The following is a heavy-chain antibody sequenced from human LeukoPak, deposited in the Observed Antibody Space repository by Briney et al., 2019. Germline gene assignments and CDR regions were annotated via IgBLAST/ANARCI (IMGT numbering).Heavy chain of an antibody. CDR2: IKTDGSLT. J-gene: IGHJ4*02. D-gene: IGHD1-26*01. Sequence: PGGSLRLSCVASGFTFSSYWMTWVRQAPGKGLEWVANIKTDGSLTYYVDSVKGRSTISRDNAKNSLYLQMNSLRAEDTAVYYCAKDRVGATDYWGQGTLVTVSS. V-gene: IGHV3-7*01. CDR1: GFTFSSYW. CDR3: AKDRVGATDY.